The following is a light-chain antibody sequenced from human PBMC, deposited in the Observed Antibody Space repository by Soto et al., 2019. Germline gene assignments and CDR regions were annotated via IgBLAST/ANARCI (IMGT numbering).Light chain of an antibody. CDR3: SSYTSSTNYV. Sequence: QSVLTQPASVSGSLGHSLTISCTGTSIDIAPYNYVSWYQQHPGKAPKLIIYEVSYRPSGISNRFSGSKSGNTASLTISGLQAEDEADYYCSSYTSSTNYVFGTGTKVTVL. CDR1: SIDIAPYNY. V-gene: IGLV2-14*01. CDR2: EVS. J-gene: IGLJ1*01.